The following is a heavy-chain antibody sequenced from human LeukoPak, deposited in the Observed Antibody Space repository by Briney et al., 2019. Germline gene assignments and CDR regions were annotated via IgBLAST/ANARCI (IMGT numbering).Heavy chain of an antibody. Sequence: GASVKVSCKASGGTFSSYTISWVRQAPGQELEWMGRIIPILGIANYAQKFQGRVTITADKSTSTAYMELSSLRSEDTAVYYCARPYCSSTSCYRGWFDPWGQGTLVTVSS. CDR3: ARPYCSSTSCYRGWFDP. CDR1: GGTFSSYT. J-gene: IGHJ5*02. CDR2: IIPILGIA. D-gene: IGHD2-2*02. V-gene: IGHV1-69*02.